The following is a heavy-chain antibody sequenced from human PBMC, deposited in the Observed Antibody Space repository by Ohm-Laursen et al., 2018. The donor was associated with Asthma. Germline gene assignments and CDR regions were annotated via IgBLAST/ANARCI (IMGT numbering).Heavy chain of an antibody. CDR2: VYYTGST. V-gene: IGHV4-59*01. Sequence: GTLSLTCTVSGGSISSYYWSWMRQPPGKGLEWIGYVYYTGSTNYNPSLKSRVTISVDTSKNQFSLKLSSVTAADTAVYYCARMNYYGSVYYFDYWGQGTLVTVSS. J-gene: IGHJ4*02. CDR1: GGSISSYY. D-gene: IGHD3-10*01. CDR3: ARMNYYGSVYYFDY.